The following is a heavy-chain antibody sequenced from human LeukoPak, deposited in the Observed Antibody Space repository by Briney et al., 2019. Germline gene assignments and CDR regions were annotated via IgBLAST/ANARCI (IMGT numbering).Heavy chain of an antibody. J-gene: IGHJ3*02. CDR3: ARDTNSVDTAMVTSGEAAFDI. Sequence: GGSLRLSCAASGFTFSSYSMNWVRQAPGKGLEWVSYISSSSSTIYYADSVKGRFTISRDNAKNSLYLQMNSLRAEDTAVYYCARDTNSVDTAMVTSGEAAFDIWGQGTMVTVSS. V-gene: IGHV3-48*01. D-gene: IGHD5-18*01. CDR2: ISSSSSTI. CDR1: GFTFSSYS.